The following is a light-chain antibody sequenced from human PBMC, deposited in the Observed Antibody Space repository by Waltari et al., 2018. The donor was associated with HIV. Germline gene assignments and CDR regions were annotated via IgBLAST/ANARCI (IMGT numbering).Light chain of an antibody. CDR1: NIGTKS. J-gene: IGLJ2*01. CDR2: ADN. V-gene: IGLV3-21*01. CDR3: QVWDNSNEYVF. Sequence: SYEVTQAHSVSVSPGQTARITCGGDNIGTKSVQWYQQKSPQAPVLVIFADNKRPSGIPGRFSGSNTGNTATLTISGVEAGDEADYFCQVWDNSNEYVFFGGGTRLTVL.